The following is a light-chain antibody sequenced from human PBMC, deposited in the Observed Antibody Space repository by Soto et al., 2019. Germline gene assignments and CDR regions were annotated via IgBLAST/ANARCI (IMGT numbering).Light chain of an antibody. CDR3: QHYNKWPLT. J-gene: IGKJ4*01. V-gene: IGKV3-15*01. CDR1: QSVSSN. Sequence: EIVMTQSPATLSVSPGERATLSCRAGQSVSSNLAWYQQKPGQAPRLLIYGASTRATGIPARFSGSGSGTEFNLTISRLKSEDFEVYYCQHYNKWPLTFGGGTKV. CDR2: GAS.